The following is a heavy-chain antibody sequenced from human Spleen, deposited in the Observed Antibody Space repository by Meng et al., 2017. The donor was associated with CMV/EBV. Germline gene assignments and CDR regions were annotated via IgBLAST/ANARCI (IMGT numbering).Heavy chain of an antibody. CDR1: GGSINTSGYY. CDR2: IYYSGST. D-gene: IGHD3-9*01. CDR3: ARESDILTTHGMDV. J-gene: IGHJ6*02. Sequence: SETLSLTCTVSGGSINTSGYYWSWIRQHPGRGLEWIGCIYYSGSTRYNPSLKSRITISVDTSKNQFSLKLSSVTAADTAVYFCARESDILTTHGMDVWGQGTTVTVSS. V-gene: IGHV4-31*03.